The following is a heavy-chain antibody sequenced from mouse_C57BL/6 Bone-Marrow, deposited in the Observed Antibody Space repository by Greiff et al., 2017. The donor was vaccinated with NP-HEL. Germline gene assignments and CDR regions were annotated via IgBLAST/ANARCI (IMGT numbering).Heavy chain of an antibody. Sequence: VQLQQSGAELVRPGASVKLSCTASGFNIKDDYMHWVKQRPEQGLEWIGWIDPENGDTEYASKFQGKATITADTSSNTAYLQLSSLTSEDTAVYYCTTFTTVVDWYFDVWGTGTTVTVSS. J-gene: IGHJ1*03. CDR3: TTFTTVVDWYFDV. CDR1: GFNIKDDY. V-gene: IGHV14-4*01. D-gene: IGHD1-1*01. CDR2: IDPENGDT.